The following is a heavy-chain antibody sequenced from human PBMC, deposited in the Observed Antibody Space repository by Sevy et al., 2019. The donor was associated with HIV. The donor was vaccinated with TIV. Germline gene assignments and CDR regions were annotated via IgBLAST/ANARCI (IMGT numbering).Heavy chain of an antibody. D-gene: IGHD5-18*01. V-gene: IGHV3-7*01. CDR2: MKKDGSER. CDR1: GFTFSSYW. Sequence: GGSLRLSCAASGFTFSSYWMSWVRQAPGKGLEWVASMKKDGSERNYVDSVKGRFTISRDNAKNSLYLQMNSLRAEDTGVYYCVREGVGGYSYSLDCWGQGTLVTVSS. J-gene: IGHJ4*02. CDR3: VREGVGGYSYSLDC.